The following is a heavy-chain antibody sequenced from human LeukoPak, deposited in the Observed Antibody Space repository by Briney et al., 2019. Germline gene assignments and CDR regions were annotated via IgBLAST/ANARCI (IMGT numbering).Heavy chain of an antibody. CDR1: GFSFSNYE. CDR2: ISSSGSLI. D-gene: IGHD3-10*01. J-gene: IGHJ4*02. CDR3: AGVSSEY. Sequence: GGSLRLSCAASGFSFSNYEMNWVRQAPGKGLEWVSFISSSGSLIYYADSVKGRFTISRDNAKNSLYLQMNSLRAEDTAVYYCAGVSSEYWGQGTLVTVSS. V-gene: IGHV3-48*03.